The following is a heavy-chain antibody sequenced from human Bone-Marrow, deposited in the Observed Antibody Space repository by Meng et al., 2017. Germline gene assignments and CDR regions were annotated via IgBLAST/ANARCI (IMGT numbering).Heavy chain of an antibody. CDR2: ISHDGSNK. CDR1: GFTFSSYG. D-gene: IGHD5-24*01. Sequence: VQLVESGGGVVQPGRSLRLSCAASGFTFSSYGMHWVRQAPGKGLEWVTVISHDGSNKYYADSVKGRFTISRDNSKNTLYLQMNSLRAEDTAVYYCAKRRDGYNDHWGQGTLVTVSS. CDR3: AKRRDGYNDH. V-gene: IGHV3-30*18. J-gene: IGHJ4*02.